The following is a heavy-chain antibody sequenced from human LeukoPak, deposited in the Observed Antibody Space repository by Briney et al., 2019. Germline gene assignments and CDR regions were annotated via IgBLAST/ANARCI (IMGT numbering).Heavy chain of an antibody. Sequence: GGSLRLSCAASGFTFSSYWMHWVRQAPGKWLVWISHINSDGSDISYADSVKGRFTISRDNAKNTLYLQMNRLRAEDTAVYYCARESSGGGYSLGHDYWGQGTLVTVSS. J-gene: IGHJ4*02. CDR1: GFTFSSYW. CDR2: INSDGSDI. CDR3: ARESSGGGYSLGHDY. V-gene: IGHV3-74*01. D-gene: IGHD5-18*01.